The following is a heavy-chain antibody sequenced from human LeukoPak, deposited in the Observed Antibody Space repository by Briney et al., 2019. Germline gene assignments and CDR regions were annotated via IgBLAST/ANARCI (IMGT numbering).Heavy chain of an antibody. V-gene: IGHV1-3*03. Sequence: ASVKVSCKASGYTFTSYAMHWVRQAPGQRLEWMGWINAGNGNTKYSQEFQGRVTITRDTSASTAYMELSSLRSEDMAVYYCARDRDYYDSSGFDYWGQGTLVTVSS. J-gene: IGHJ4*02. CDR3: ARDRDYYDSSGFDY. CDR1: GYTFTSYA. CDR2: INAGNGNT. D-gene: IGHD3-22*01.